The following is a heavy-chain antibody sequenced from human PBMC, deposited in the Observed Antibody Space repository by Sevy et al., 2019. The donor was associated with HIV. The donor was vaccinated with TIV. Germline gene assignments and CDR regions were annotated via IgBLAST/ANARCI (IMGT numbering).Heavy chain of an antibody. CDR1: GFTFSSYG. V-gene: IGHV3-30*02. D-gene: IGHD3-22*01. CDR2: IRYDGSNK. Sequence: GGSLRLSCAASGFTFSSYGMHWVRQAPGKGLEWVAFIRYDGSNKYYADSVKGRFTISRDNSKNTLYLQMNSLRPEDTAVYYCAKAISDYYDSFDAFDIWGQGTMVTVSS. J-gene: IGHJ3*02. CDR3: AKAISDYYDSFDAFDI.